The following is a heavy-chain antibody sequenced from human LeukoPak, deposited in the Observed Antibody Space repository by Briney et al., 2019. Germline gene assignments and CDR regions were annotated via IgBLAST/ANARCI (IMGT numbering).Heavy chain of an antibody. J-gene: IGHJ6*02. V-gene: IGHV3-48*03. CDR1: GFTFSNYE. CDR3: ARNSDFWTGYNLHYYYGMDV. Sequence: GGSLRLSCAASGFTFSNYEMDWVRQAPGKGLEWVSYISSSDGTKYYANSVKGRFTISRDNAKNSLYLQMNSLRAEDTVVYYCARNSDFWTGYNLHYYYGMDVWGHGTTVTVSS. CDR2: ISSSDGTK. D-gene: IGHD3/OR15-3a*01.